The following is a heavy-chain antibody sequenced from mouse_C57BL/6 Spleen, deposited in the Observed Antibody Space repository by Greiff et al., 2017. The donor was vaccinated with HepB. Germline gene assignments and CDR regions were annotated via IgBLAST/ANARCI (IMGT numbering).Heavy chain of an antibody. CDR3: ARSSGGY. V-gene: IGHV1-82*01. Sequence: VQLQQSGPELVKPGASVKISCKASGYAFSSSWMNWVKQRPGKGLEWIGRIYPGDGDTNYNGKFKGKATLTADKSSSTAYMQHSSLTSEDSAVYFCARSSGGYWGQGTTLTVSS. CDR2: IYPGDGDT. CDR1: GYAFSSSW. J-gene: IGHJ2*01.